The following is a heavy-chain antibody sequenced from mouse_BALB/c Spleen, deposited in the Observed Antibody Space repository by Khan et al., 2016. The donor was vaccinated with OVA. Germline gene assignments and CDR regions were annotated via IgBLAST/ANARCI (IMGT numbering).Heavy chain of an antibody. CDR1: GYSFISYY. CDR2: IFPADGRS. Sequence: QVQLQQSGRELVKPGASVKMSCKASGYSFISYYIHWVKQRPGQGLEWIGWIFPADGRSKYNEKFKGKTALTADKSSSTAYMLLSSLTLEDYALYSCAIGNYGSHWYFDVWGAGTTVTVSS. J-gene: IGHJ1*01. CDR3: AIGNYGSHWYFDV. D-gene: IGHD1-1*01. V-gene: IGHV1S56*01.